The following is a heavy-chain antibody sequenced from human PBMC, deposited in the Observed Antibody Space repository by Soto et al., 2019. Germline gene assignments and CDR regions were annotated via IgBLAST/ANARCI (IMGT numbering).Heavy chain of an antibody. Sequence: QVQLVQSGAEVKKPGASVKVSGKASGSTFTSYGISWVRQAPGQGLEWMGGISAYNGNTNYAQKLQGRVTMTTDTSTSTAYMELRSLRSDDTAVYYCASQGDHSYGGNRGWFDYWGQGTLVTVSS. J-gene: IGHJ4*02. V-gene: IGHV1-18*01. CDR1: GSTFTSYG. CDR2: ISAYNGNT. D-gene: IGHD4-17*01. CDR3: ASQGDHSYGGNRGWFDY.